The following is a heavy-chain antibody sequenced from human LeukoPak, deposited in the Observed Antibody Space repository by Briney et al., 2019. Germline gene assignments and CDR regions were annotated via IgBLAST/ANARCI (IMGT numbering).Heavy chain of an antibody. V-gene: IGHV1-46*01. CDR1: GYTFTSYY. J-gene: IGHJ4*02. D-gene: IGHD3-10*01. Sequence: GASVKVSCEASGYTFTSYYMHWVRQAPGQGLEWMGIINPSGGSTSYTQKFQGRVTMTRDTSTSTVYMELSSLRAGDTAVYYCVKAIYYYGSGSYYKVFDHWGQGTLVTVSS. CDR2: INPSGGST. CDR3: VKAIYYYGSGSYYKVFDH.